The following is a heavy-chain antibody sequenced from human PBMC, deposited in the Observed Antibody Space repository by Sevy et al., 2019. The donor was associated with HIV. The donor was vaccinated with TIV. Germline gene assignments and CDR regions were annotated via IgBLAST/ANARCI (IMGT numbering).Heavy chain of an antibody. V-gene: IGHV3-48*03. Sequence: GGSLRLSCAASGFTFSSYEMNWVRQAPGKGLEWVSYISNSGTTRSYSDSVRGRFTISRDNAGNSLYLQMKSLRAEDTAVYCCARDLPPSATTVAHFDYWGQGTLVTVSS. CDR3: ARDLPPSATTVAHFDY. CDR1: GFTFSSYE. J-gene: IGHJ4*02. CDR2: ISNSGTTR. D-gene: IGHD4-17*01.